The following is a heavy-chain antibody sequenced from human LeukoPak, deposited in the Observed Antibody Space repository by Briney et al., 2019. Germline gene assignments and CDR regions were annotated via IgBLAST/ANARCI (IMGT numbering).Heavy chain of an antibody. Sequence: PSETLSLTCTVSGFSISSGYYWDWIRQPPGKGLEWIGNIYHIGTTYYNPSLQSRVTISVDMSKSQFSLKLSSVTAADTAVYYCARGTTTMTTDWGQGTLVTVSS. V-gene: IGHV4-38-2*02. D-gene: IGHD4-11*01. CDR2: IYHIGTT. J-gene: IGHJ4*02. CDR1: GFSISSGYY. CDR3: ARGTTTMTTD.